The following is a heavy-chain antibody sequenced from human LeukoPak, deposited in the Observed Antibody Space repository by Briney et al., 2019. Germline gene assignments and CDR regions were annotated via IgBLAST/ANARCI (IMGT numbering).Heavy chain of an antibody. CDR2: FSDSGAYK. Sequence: GGSLRLSCTASGFTFDRNGMSWVRQAPGKGLEWVSAFSDSGAYKHYADSVRGRFTISRDESENTLYLQMNSLRADDTAVYYCARVTWEAVPGTGPLGTHCWGQGILVTVSS. V-gene: IGHV3-23*01. D-gene: IGHD6-19*01. J-gene: IGHJ4*02. CDR3: ARVTWEAVPGTGPLGTHC. CDR1: GFTFDRNG.